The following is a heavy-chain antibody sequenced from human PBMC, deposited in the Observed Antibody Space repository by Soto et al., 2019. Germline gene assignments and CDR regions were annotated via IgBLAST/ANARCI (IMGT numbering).Heavy chain of an antibody. CDR3: ASSCLKFEECGSASHSFDY. V-gene: IGHV4-59*08. D-gene: IGHD6-6*01. CDR2: ISDSGTT. Sequence: QVHLQESGPGLVKPSETLSLTCTVSGGSISSYYWSWIRQPPGKGLEWIGYISDSGTTNYNPSLKSRVSLSVDTSKNHISMKLTSVTAADTALYFCASSCLKFEECGSASHSFDYWGQGTLATISS. CDR1: GGSISSYY. J-gene: IGHJ4*02.